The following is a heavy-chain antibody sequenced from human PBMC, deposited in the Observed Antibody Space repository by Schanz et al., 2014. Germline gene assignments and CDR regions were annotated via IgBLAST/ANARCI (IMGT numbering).Heavy chain of an antibody. D-gene: IGHD5-12*01. CDR3: ARAFGGYDPAGALDY. CDR1: GLIFSTYT. CDR2: ISFSGNTI. Sequence: EVQLVESGGGLVRPGGSLRLSCTTSGLIFSTYTLNWVRQAPGKGLEWISYISFSGNTIYYADSVKGRFTISRDNAKNSVFLQMNRLRAEDTAVYYCARAFGGYDPAGALDYWGLGTLVTVSS. J-gene: IGHJ4*02. V-gene: IGHV3-48*01.